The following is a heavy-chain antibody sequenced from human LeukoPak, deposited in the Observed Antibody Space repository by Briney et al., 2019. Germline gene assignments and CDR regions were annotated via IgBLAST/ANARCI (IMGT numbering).Heavy chain of an antibody. CDR3: AKGGIGSSSGLDY. J-gene: IGHJ4*02. CDR2: IGGSGGSP. Sequence: PGGSLRLSCAASGFTFSTYVMTWVRQAPGKGLEWVSSIGGSGGSPYHENSVKGRFSISRDNSKNTLYLQMNSLRDEDTAVYYCAKGGIGSSSGLDYWGQGTLVTVSS. V-gene: IGHV3-23*01. D-gene: IGHD5-18*01. CDR1: GFTFSTYV.